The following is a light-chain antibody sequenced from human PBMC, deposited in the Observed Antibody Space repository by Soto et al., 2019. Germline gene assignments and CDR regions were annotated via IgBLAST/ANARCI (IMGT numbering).Light chain of an antibody. CDR3: QQSYSSPPT. CDR1: QSISGT. V-gene: IGKV3D-15*01. Sequence: VMTQSPANLSVSPGVGATLSCRASQSISGTLAWYQQKPGQAPRLLIYGASSRATGIPDRFSGSRSGPDFTLTISSLQPEDFATYYCQQSYSSPPTFGQGTKVDI. CDR2: GAS. J-gene: IGKJ1*01.